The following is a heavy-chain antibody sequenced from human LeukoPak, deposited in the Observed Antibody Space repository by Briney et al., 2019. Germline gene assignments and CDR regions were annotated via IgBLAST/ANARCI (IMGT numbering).Heavy chain of an antibody. CDR3: ARAGDYDFWSGYYKRRSGGPDWYFDL. CDR2: IYYSGST. CDR1: GGSISSYY. J-gene: IGHJ2*01. D-gene: IGHD3-3*01. Sequence: SETLSLTCTVSGGSISSYYWSWIRQPPGKGLEWIGYIYYSGSTNYNPSLKSRVTISVDTSMNQFSLKLGSVTAADTAVYYCARAGDYDFWSGYYKRRSGGPDWYFDLWGRGTLVTVSS. V-gene: IGHV4-59*01.